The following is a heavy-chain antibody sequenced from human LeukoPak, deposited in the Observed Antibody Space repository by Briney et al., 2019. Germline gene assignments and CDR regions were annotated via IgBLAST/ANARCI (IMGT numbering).Heavy chain of an antibody. V-gene: IGHV1-69*05. CDR2: IIPIFGTA. Sequence: SVQFSCHASGGTFSSYAISWVRPAPGQGLEWMGGIIPIFGTANYAQKFQGRVTITTDESTSTVYMELSSLRSEDTAVYYCARGDLVGATWLPLDYWGQGTLVTVSS. D-gene: IGHD1-26*01. CDR3: ARGDLVGATWLPLDY. CDR1: GGTFSSYA. J-gene: IGHJ4*02.